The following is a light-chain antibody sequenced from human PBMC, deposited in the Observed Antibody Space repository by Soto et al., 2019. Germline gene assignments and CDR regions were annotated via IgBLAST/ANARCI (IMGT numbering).Light chain of an antibody. CDR3: QQSYSSPWT. Sequence: IQLTQSPSFLSASEGDRVTITCRASQSISSYLNWYQQKPGKAPKVLIYAASSLQSGIPSRFSGSGSGTDFTLTISSLQPEDFATYYCQQSYSSPWTFGQGTKVDIK. CDR2: AAS. CDR1: QSISSY. J-gene: IGKJ1*01. V-gene: IGKV1-39*01.